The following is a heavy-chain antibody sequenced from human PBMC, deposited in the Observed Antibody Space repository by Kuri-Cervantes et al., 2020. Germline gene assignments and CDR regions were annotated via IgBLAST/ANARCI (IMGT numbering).Heavy chain of an antibody. CDR1: GGPISSSSYY. Sequence: SETLSLTCTVSGGPISSSSYYWGWIRQPPGKGLEWIGSIYYSGSTYYNPSLKSRVTISVDTSKNQFSLKLSSVTAADTAVYYCARGLYCGGDCYSYNPWVIDYWGQGTLVTVSS. CDR2: IYYSGST. J-gene: IGHJ4*02. CDR3: ARGLYCGGDCYSYNPWVIDY. V-gene: IGHV4-39*07. D-gene: IGHD2-21*02.